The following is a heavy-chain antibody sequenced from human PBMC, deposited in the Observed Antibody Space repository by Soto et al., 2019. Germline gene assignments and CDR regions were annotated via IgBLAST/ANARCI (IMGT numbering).Heavy chain of an antibody. J-gene: IGHJ3*02. Sequence: GGSLRLSCAASGFTVSSNYMSWVRQAPGKGLEWVSVIYSGGSTYYADSVKGRFTISRHNSKNTLYLQMNSLRAEDTAVYYCARERGFYGDPNGAFDIWGQGTMVTVSS. D-gene: IGHD4-17*01. CDR3: ARERGFYGDPNGAFDI. CDR2: IYSGGST. V-gene: IGHV3-53*04. CDR1: GFTVSSNY.